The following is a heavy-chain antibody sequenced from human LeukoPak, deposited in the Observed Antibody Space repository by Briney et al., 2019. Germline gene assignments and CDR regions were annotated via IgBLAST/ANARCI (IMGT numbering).Heavy chain of an antibody. D-gene: IGHD6-13*01. CDR1: GGSFSGYY. V-gene: IGHV4-59*08. Sequence: PETLCLTCAVYGGSFSGYYWSWIRQPPGKGLEWIGYIYYSGSTNYNPSLKSRVTISVDTSKNQFSLRLNSVTAADTAVYYCARLSSGSSSWYDIDYWGQGTLVSVSS. CDR3: ARLSSGSSSWYDIDY. J-gene: IGHJ4*02. CDR2: IYYSGST.